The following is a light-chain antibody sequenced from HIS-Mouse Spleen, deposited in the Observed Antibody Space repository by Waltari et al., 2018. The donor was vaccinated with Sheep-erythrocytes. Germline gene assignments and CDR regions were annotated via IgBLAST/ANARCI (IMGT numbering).Light chain of an antibody. CDR2: EGS. Sequence: QSALTQPASASGSPGQSITISCTGTSSDVGSYNLVSWYQQHPGKAPKLMIYEGSNRPSGVSNRFSGSKSGNTASLTISGLQAEDEADYYCNSRDSSGNHLEVFGGGTKLTVL. V-gene: IGLV2-14*02. J-gene: IGLJ3*02. CDR3: NSRDSSGNHLEV. CDR1: SSDVGSYNL.